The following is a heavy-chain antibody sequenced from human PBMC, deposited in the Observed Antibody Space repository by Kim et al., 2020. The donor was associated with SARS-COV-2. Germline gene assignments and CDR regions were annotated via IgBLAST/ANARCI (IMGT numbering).Heavy chain of an antibody. D-gene: IGHD4-17*01. CDR2: IKQDGSEK. Sequence: GGSLRLSCAASGFTFSSYWMSWVRQAPGKGLEWVANIKQDGSEKYYVDSVKGRFTISRDNAKNSLYLQMNSLRAEDTAVYYCARAPGWDDDYGGLAVAFDIWGQGTMVTVSS. V-gene: IGHV3-7*01. J-gene: IGHJ3*02. CDR1: GFTFSSYW. CDR3: ARAPGWDDDYGGLAVAFDI.